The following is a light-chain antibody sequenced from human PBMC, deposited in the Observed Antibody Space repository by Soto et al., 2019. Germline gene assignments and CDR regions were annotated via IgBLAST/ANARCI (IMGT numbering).Light chain of an antibody. J-gene: IGKJ1*01. CDR2: GAS. Sequence: EIVLTQSPVTLSFSPLERATLSCIASQSFSSSYLAWYQQKPGQAPRLLIYGASSRATGIPDRFSGSGSGTDFTLTISRLEPEDFAVYYCQQYGSSRTFGQGTKV. CDR1: QSFSSSY. CDR3: QQYGSSRT. V-gene: IGKV3-20*01.